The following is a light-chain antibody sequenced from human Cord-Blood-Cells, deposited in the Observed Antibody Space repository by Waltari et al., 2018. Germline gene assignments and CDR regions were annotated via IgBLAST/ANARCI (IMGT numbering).Light chain of an antibody. V-gene: IGKV3-20*01. J-gene: IGKJ3*01. CDR3: QQYGSSPFT. CDR2: GAS. Sequence: ENVLPQSPGTLSLSPGETATLSCRASQSVSSIYLAWYQQKPGQAPRLLIYGASSRATGIPDRFSGSGSGTDFTLTISRLEPEDFAVYYCQQYGSSPFTFGPGTKVDIK. CDR1: QSVSSIY.